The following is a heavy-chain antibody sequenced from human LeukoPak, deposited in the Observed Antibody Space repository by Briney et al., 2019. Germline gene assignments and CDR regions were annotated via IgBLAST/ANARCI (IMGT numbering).Heavy chain of an antibody. CDR2: IYYSGST. J-gene: IGHJ6*02. CDR3: ARAYSYGYKYYYYGMDV. D-gene: IGHD5-18*01. CDR1: GGSISSYY. Sequence: PSETLSLTCTVSGGSISSYYWSWIRQPPGKGLEWIGYIYYSGSTNYHPSLKSRVTISVDTSKNQFSLKLSSVTAADTAVYYCARAYSYGYKYYYYGMDVWGQGTTVTVSS. V-gene: IGHV4-59*08.